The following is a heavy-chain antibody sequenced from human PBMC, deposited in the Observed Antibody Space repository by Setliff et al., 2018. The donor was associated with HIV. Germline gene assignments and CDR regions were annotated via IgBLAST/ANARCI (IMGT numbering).Heavy chain of an antibody. V-gene: IGHV3-15*01. Sequence: GGSLRLSCAASGFTFNTYGMHWVRQAPGKGLEWVGHIKSKTDGGTTDYAAPVKGRFTISRDDSKTTLYLQMNSLKTEDTAVYYCTTEDPWLRFGHWGQGTLVTVSS. J-gene: IGHJ5*02. D-gene: IGHD5-12*01. CDR3: TTEDPWLRFGH. CDR1: GFTFNTYG. CDR2: IKSKTDGGTT.